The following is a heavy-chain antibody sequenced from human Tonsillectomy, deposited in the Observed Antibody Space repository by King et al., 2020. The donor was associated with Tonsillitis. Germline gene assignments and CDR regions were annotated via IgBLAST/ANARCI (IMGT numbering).Heavy chain of an antibody. CDR2: IYSGGST. CDR3: AGGTAAVAVTGGAFDI. Sequence: VQLVESGGGLVQPGGSLRLSCAASGFTVNSNYMSWVRQAPGKGLDGGSGIYSGGSTYYADSVKGRFTISRDNSKNTRYLQMTSLRAEDTAVYYCAGGTAAVAVTGGAFDIWGQGTMVTVSS. CDR1: GFTVNSNY. D-gene: IGHD6-19*01. J-gene: IGHJ3*02. V-gene: IGHV3-66*01.